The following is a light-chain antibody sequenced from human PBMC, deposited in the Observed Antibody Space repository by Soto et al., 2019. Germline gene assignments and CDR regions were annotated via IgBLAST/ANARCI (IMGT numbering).Light chain of an antibody. CDR1: QSVSSSY. Sequence: LSPGGRARLSCRASQSVSSSYLAWYQQKPGQAPRLLIYGASSRATGIPDRFSGSGSGTDFTLTISRLEPEDFAVYYCQQYGRHRWKFAQGTKVEI. J-gene: IGKJ1*01. CDR2: GAS. CDR3: QQYGRHRWK. V-gene: IGKV3-20*01.